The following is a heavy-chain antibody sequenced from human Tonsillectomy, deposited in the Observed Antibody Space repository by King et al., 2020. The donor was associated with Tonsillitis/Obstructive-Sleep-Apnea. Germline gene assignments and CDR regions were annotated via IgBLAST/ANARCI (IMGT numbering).Heavy chain of an antibody. CDR1: GFTFSDYA. V-gene: IGHV3-33*01. CDR2: IWSDGGDK. D-gene: IGHD6-13*01. J-gene: IGHJ3*01. CDR3: ARDGYTSSWFSALDL. Sequence: VQLVESGGGVVQPGTSLRLSCVASGFTFSDYAMHWVRQAPGKGLEWVAVIWSDGGDKFDADSAKGRFPISRDKSKNTLYLQMNSLRAEETAMYYCARDGYTSSWFSALDLWGQGTFVTVSS.